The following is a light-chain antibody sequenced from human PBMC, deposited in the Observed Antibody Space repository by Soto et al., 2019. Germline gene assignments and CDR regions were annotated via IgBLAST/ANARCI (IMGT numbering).Light chain of an antibody. CDR1: SSDVGNYGL. Sequence: QPVLTQPASVSGSPGQSITISCTGTSSDVGNYGLVSWYQQYPGKAPKLIIYDVTHRPSGVSQRLSGSRSYNTASLTISGLQTEDEADYYCSSYSSSSTHVVFGGGTKVTVL. J-gene: IGLJ2*01. V-gene: IGLV2-14*02. CDR2: DVT. CDR3: SSYSSSSTHVV.